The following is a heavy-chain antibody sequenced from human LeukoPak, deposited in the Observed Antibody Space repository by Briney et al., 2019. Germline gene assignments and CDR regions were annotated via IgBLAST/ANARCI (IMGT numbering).Heavy chain of an antibody. CDR1: GYTFTSYG. J-gene: IGHJ5*02. CDR3: ARDPNSGQKGRRIQDNSFDP. Sequence: WASVKVSCKASGYTFTSYGISCVRQAPGQGLEWMGWISAYNGNTNYAQKLQGRVTMTTDTSTSTAYMELRSLRSDDTAVYYCARDPNSGQKGRRIQDNSFDPWGQGTLVTVSS. D-gene: IGHD5-12*01. CDR2: ISAYNGNT. V-gene: IGHV1-18*01.